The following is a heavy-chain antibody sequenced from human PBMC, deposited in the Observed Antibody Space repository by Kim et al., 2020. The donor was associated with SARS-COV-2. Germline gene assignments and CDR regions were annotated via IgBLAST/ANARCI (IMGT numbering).Heavy chain of an antibody. Sequence: GGSLRLSCTASGFTFSSYSMNWVRQAPGKGLEWVSYISSSSSTIYYADSVKGRFTISRDNAKNSLYLQMNSLRDEDTAVYYCARSGGMATKSYYYYYGMDVWGQGTTVTVSS. D-gene: IGHD5-12*01. J-gene: IGHJ6*02. CDR2: ISSSSSTI. CDR3: ARSGGMATKSYYYYYGMDV. CDR1: GFTFSSYS. V-gene: IGHV3-48*02.